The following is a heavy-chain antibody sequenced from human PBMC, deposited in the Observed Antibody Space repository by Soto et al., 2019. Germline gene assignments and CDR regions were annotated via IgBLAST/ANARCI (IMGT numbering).Heavy chain of an antibody. CDR2: IIPIFGTA. J-gene: IGHJ4*02. CDR3: ASGGCAYGDRYYFDY. Sequence: QVQLVQSGAEVKKPGSSVKVSCKASGGTFSSYAINWVRQAPGQGLEWTGGIIPIFGTANYAPKFQGRITITADKSTSTAYMELSSLRSEDTAVYYCASGGCAYGDRYYFDYWGQGTLVTVSS. CDR1: GGTFSSYA. D-gene: IGHD4-17*01. V-gene: IGHV1-69*06.